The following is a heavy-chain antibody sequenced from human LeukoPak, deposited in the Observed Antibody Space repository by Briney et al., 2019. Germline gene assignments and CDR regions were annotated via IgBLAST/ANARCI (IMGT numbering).Heavy chain of an antibody. V-gene: IGHV3-21*01. Sequence: GGSLRLSCAASGFTFSSYSMNWVRQAPGKGLEWVSSISSSSTYIYYAGSVKGRFTISRDNAKNSLFLQMNSVRAEDTAVYYCARDKGTEGLLPRGDWYFDLWGRGTLVTVSS. CDR2: ISSSSTYI. D-gene: IGHD3-3*01. J-gene: IGHJ2*01. CDR3: ARDKGTEGLLPRGDWYFDL. CDR1: GFTFSSYS.